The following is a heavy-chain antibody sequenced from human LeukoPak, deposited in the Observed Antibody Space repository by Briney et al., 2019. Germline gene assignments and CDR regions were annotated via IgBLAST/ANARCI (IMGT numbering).Heavy chain of an antibody. D-gene: IGHD1-26*01. CDR3: ARSPVGVEGHYYAYYGMDV. CDR2: IIPFLGVT. V-gene: IGHV1-69*02. J-gene: IGHJ6*02. Sequence: SVKVSCKACGGTFSNNTFHWVRQAPGQGLEGVGRIIPFLGVTNHVRELQGRVTISADTYAGTGFLELSSLRSEDTAIYYCARSPVGVEGHYYAYYGMDVWGQGTTVTVSS. CDR1: GGTFSNNT.